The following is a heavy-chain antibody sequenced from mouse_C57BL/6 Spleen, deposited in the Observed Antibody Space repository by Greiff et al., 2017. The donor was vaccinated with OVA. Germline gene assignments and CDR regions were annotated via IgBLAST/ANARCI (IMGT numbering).Heavy chain of an antibody. Sequence: VQLKESGPELVKPGASVKLSCKASGYTFTDYNMHWVKQSHGKSLEWIGYINPNNGGTSYNQKFKGKATLTVNKSSSTAYMELRSLTSEDSAVYYCAREGGTDYYAVDYWGQGTSVTVSS. J-gene: IGHJ4*01. V-gene: IGHV1-22*01. CDR1: GYTFTDYN. D-gene: IGHD3-3*01. CDR3: AREGGTDYYAVDY. CDR2: INPNNGGT.